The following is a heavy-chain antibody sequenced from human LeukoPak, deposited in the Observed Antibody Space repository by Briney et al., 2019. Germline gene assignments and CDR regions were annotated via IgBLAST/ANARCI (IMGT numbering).Heavy chain of an antibody. D-gene: IGHD3-10*01. CDR1: GFSLSTSGVG. J-gene: IGHJ6*03. V-gene: IGHV2-5*02. CDR3: AHSQGSGGYFVGYYYYYMDV. Sequence: GSGPTLVKPTQTLTLTCTFSGFSLSTSGVGVGWIRQPPGKALEWLALIYWGDDKRYSPSLKSRLTITKDTSKNQVVLTMTNMDPVDTATYYCAHSQGSGGYFVGYYYYYMDVWGKGTTVTVSS. CDR2: IYWGDDK.